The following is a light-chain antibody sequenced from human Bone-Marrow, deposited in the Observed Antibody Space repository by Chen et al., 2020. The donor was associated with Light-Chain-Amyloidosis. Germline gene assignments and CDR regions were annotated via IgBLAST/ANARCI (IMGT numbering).Light chain of an antibody. CDR2: LGS. V-gene: IGKV2-28*01. CDR1: QSLLHSSGHYF. Sequence: IVMTQSPLSLPVTSGEPASISCRSSQSLLHSSGHYFLDWYLQKPGQSPQVLIYLGSNRASGVPDRFSGSGSGTDFTLKINKVEAEDVGVYYCMQTLQTPITFGQGTRLEIK. J-gene: IGKJ5*01. CDR3: MQTLQTPIT.